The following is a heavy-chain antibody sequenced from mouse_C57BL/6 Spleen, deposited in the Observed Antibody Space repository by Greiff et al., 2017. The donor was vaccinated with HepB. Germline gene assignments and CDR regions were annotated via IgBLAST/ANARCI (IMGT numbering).Heavy chain of an antibody. D-gene: IGHD1-1*01. Sequence: VQLKQSGPELVKPGASVKMSCKASGYTFTDYNMHWVKQSHGKSLEWSGYINPNNGGNSYNQKFKGKATMTVNKSSSTAYMELRSLTSEDSAVYYCARGYYGSSYVGAWFAYWGQGTLVTVSA. J-gene: IGHJ3*01. CDR3: ARGYYGSSYVGAWFAY. V-gene: IGHV1-22*01. CDR2: INPNNGGN. CDR1: GYTFTDYN.